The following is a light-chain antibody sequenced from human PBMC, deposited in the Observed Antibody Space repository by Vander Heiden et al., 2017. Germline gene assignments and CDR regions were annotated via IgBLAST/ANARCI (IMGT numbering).Light chain of an antibody. CDR3: VLYMGSGISGV. CDR2: STN. V-gene: IGLV8-61*01. Sequence: QTVVTQEPSFSVSPGGPVTLTCGLSSGSVSTSYYPSWYQQTPGQAPRTLIYSTNTRSSGVPDRFSGSILGNKAALTITGAQADDESDYYCVLYMGSGISGVFGGGTKLTVL. CDR1: SGSVSTSYY. J-gene: IGLJ2*01.